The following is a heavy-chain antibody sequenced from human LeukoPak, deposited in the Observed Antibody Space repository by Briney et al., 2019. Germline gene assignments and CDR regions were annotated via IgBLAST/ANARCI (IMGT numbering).Heavy chain of an antibody. V-gene: IGHV3-43*02. CDR3: AKDVSESGDAFDI. D-gene: IGHD3-3*01. J-gene: IGHJ3*02. CDR1: GFTFDDYA. Sequence: PGGSLRLSCAASGFTFDDYAMHWVRQVPGKGLDWVSLISGDGDNTYYADSVKGRFTISRDNSKNSLYLQMNSLRTEDTALYYCAKDVSESGDAFDIWGRGTMVTVSS. CDR2: ISGDGDNT.